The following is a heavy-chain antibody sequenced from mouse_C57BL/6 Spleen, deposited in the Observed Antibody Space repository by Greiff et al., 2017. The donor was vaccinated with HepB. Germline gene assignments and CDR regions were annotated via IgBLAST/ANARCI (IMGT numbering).Heavy chain of an antibody. CDR1: GYTFTSYG. V-gene: IGHV1-81*01. D-gene: IGHD1-1*01. CDR2: IYPRSGNT. Sequence: QVHVKQSGAELARPGASVKLSCKASGYTFTSYGISWVKQRTGQGLEWIGEIYPRSGNTYYNEKFKGKATLTADKSSSTAYMELRSLTSEDSAVYFCARIRGSSYVGYFDYWGQGTTLTVSS. CDR3: ARIRGSSYVGYFDY. J-gene: IGHJ2*01.